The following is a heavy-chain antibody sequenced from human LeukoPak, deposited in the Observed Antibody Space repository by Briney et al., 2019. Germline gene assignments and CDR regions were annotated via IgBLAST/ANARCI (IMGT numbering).Heavy chain of an antibody. V-gene: IGHV3-23*01. CDR3: AKVPYSDYGAGRPPFMDV. J-gene: IGHJ6*02. Sequence: GGSLRLSCAASGFTFSSYAMSWVRQAPGKGLEWVSTITDGGGTTYYADSVKGRFTISRDNSKNTLYLQMNSLRDEDTAVYYCAKVPYSDYGAGRPPFMDVWGHGTTVAISS. D-gene: IGHD3-10*01. CDR1: GFTFSSYA. CDR2: ITDGGGTT.